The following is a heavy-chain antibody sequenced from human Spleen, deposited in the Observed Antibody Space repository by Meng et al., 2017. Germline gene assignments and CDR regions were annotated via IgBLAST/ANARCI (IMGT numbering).Heavy chain of an antibody. CDR3: ARARESDYYYYGMDV. CDR1: GFTFSDSW. CDR2: ISSSGSTI. J-gene: IGHJ6*02. V-gene: IGHV3-11*04. Sequence: GESLKISCVAPGFTFSDSWMSWVRQAPGKGLEWVSYISSSGSTIYYADSVKGRFTISRDNAKNSLYLQMNSLRAEDTAVYYCARARESDYYYYGMDVWGQGTTVTVSS.